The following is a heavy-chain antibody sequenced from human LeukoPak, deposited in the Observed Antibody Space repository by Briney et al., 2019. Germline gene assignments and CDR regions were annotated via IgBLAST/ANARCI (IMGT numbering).Heavy chain of an antibody. J-gene: IGHJ3*02. V-gene: IGHV7-4-1*01. CDR2: INTNTGNP. Sequence: SVKVSCKASGYTFTSYAMNWVRQAPGQGLEWMGWINTNTGNPTYAQGFTGRFVFSLDTSVSTAYLQICSLKAEDTAVYYCARAGVLRYFDWYTSGAFDIWGQGTMVTVSS. CDR3: ARAGVLRYFDWYTSGAFDI. CDR1: GYTFTSYA. D-gene: IGHD3-9*01.